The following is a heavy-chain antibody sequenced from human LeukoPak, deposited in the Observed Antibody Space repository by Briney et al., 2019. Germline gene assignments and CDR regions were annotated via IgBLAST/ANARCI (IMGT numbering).Heavy chain of an antibody. CDR2: ISSNGGST. D-gene: IGHD2-21*01. V-gene: IGHV3-64*01. CDR3: ARLIPYYFDY. CDR1: GFTFSSYA. J-gene: IGHJ4*02. Sequence: PGGSLRLSCAASGFTFSSYAMHWVRQAPGKGLEYVSAISSNGGSTYYANSVKGRFTISRDNAKNSLYLQMNSLRAEDTAVYYCARLIPYYFDYWGQGTLVTVSS.